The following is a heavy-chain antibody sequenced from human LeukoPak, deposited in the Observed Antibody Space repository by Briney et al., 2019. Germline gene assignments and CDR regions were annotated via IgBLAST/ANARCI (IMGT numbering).Heavy chain of an antibody. D-gene: IGHD6-13*01. CDR2: IYRSGST. CDR1: GGSISSSNW. J-gene: IGHJ4*02. CDR3: ARGIAAAGKRYFDY. V-gene: IGHV4-4*02. Sequence: SGTLSLTCAVSGGSISSSNWWSWVRQPPGKGLEWIGEIYRSGSTNYNPSLKSRVTISVDKSKNQFSLKLSSVTAADTAVYYCARGIAAAGKRYFDYWGQGTLVTVSS.